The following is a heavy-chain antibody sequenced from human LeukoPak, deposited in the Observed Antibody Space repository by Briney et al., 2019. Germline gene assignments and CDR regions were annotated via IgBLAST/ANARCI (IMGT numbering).Heavy chain of an antibody. CDR3: ATPGRRYSSSWFDY. V-gene: IGHV3-21*01. D-gene: IGHD6-13*01. CDR1: GFTFSSYS. CDR2: ISSSSSYI. J-gene: IGHJ4*02. Sequence: GGSLRLSCAASGFTFSSYSMNWVRQAPGKGLEWVSSISSSSSYIYYADSVKGRFTISRDNAKNSLYLQMNSLRAEDTAVYYCATPGRRYSSSWFDYWGQGTLVTVSS.